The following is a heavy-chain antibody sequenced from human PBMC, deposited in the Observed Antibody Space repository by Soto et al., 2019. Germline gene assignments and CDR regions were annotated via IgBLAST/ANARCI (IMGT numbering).Heavy chain of an antibody. CDR3: SRDGDYYVSGTYGYFVY. CDR1: GFTFGDYA. CDR2: IRSRPYGGTT. Sequence: GGSLRLSCTASGFTFGDYAMSWVRQAPGKGLEWVGFIRSRPYGGTTEYAASVRGRFTISRDDSKSVAYLQMNSLKTDDTALYCCSRDGDYYVSGTYGYFVYWGQGTLVTVSS. V-gene: IGHV3-49*04. J-gene: IGHJ4*02. D-gene: IGHD3-10*01.